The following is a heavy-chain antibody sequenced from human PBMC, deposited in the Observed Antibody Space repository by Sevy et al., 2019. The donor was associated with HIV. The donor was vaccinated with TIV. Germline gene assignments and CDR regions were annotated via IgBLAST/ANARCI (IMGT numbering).Heavy chain of an antibody. CDR3: ARDLGIAVAPDY. CDR2: IYYDGNNK. V-gene: IGHV3-33*01. J-gene: IGHJ4*02. CDR1: GFTFNTYG. Sequence: GGSLRLSCAASGFTFNTYGMHWVRQAPGKGLEWVALIYYDGNNKVYADSVKGRFTISRDNSKNTLFLQMNSLRAEDTAFYYCARDLGIAVAPDYWRQGTLVTVSS. D-gene: IGHD6-19*01.